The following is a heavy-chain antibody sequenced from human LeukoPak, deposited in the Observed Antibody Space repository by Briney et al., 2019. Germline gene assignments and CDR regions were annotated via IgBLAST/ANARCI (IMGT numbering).Heavy chain of an antibody. CDR1: GSPFNMFA. V-gene: IGHV3-23*01. J-gene: IGHJ4*02. D-gene: IGHD2-8*01. CDR2: LSRGGETT. CDR3: AKEQRIRHCSEGVCMEGYYFDY. Sequence: PGGSLRLSCTGSGSPFNMFAMNWVRQAPGQGLEWVSGLSRGGETTNYADSVKGRFTVSRDTSKNMVFLQMNDLRPEDTAVYYCAKEQRIRHCSEGVCMEGYYFDYWGQGSLVTVSS.